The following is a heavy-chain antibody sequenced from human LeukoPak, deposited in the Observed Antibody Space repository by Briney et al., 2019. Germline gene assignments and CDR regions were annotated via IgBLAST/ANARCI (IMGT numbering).Heavy chain of an antibody. V-gene: IGHV3-30-3*01. D-gene: IGHD2-21*01. CDR3: ARRLYCGGDCYSPFQQ. Sequence: PGRSLRLSCAASGFTFSSYAMHWVRQAPGKGLEWVAVISYDGSNKYYADSVKGRFTISRDNSKNTLYLQMNSLRAEDTAVYYCARRLYCGGDCYSPFQQWGQGTLVTVSS. J-gene: IGHJ1*01. CDR1: GFTFSSYA. CDR2: ISYDGSNK.